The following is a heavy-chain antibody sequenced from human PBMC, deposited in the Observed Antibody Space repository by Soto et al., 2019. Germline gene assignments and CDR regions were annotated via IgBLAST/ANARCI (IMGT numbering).Heavy chain of an antibody. CDR2: ISSSSSTI. J-gene: IGHJ4*02. CDR1: GFTFSSYS. CDR3: ATVGTVMYTGVQYFFDY. D-gene: IGHD1-26*01. Sequence: GGSLRLSCAASGFTFSSYSMNWVRQAPGKGLEWVSYISSSSSTIYYADSVKGRFTISRDNAKNSLYLQMNSLRSVDTAVYYCATVGTVMYTGVQYFFDYWGQGTQVTVSS. V-gene: IGHV3-48*01.